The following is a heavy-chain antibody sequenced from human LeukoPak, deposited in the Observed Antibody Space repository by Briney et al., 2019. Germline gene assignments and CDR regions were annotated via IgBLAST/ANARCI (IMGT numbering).Heavy chain of an antibody. Sequence: GGSLRLSCAASAFIFSDYYMNWIRQATGKGLEWVSYISSTSTYTNYADSVKGRFTISRDNAKNSLYLQMNSLRAEDTAVYYCARVRDGYNLDALDIWGPGTMVTVSS. CDR1: AFIFSDYY. CDR3: ARVRDGYNLDALDI. J-gene: IGHJ3*02. CDR2: ISSTSTYT. V-gene: IGHV3-11*05. D-gene: IGHD5-24*01.